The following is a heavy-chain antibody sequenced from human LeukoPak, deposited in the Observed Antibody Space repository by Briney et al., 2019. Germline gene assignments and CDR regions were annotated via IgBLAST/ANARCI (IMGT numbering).Heavy chain of an antibody. V-gene: IGHV1-69*05. J-gene: IGHJ6*03. CDR1: GGTFSSYA. D-gene: IGHD3-3*01. CDR3: TVFGVVISRGGGTYYYYYYMDV. CDR2: IIPIFGTA. Sequence: VASVTVSCKASGGTFSSYAISWVRQAPGQGLEWMGGIIPIFGTANYAQKFQGRVTITTDESTSTAYMELSSLRSEDTAVYYCTVFGVVISRGGGTYYYYYYMDVWGKGTTVTVSS.